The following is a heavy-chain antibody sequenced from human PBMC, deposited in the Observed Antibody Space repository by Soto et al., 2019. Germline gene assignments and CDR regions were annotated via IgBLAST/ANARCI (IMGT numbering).Heavy chain of an antibody. D-gene: IGHD3-16*01. J-gene: IGHJ4*02. V-gene: IGHV4-61*05. Sequence: SETLSLTCTVSGGSISTTNYYWGWIRQPPGKGLEWIGYIYYSGSTNYNPSLKSRVTISVDTSKNQFSLKLSSVTAADTAVYYCARRYGGNFDYWGQGTLVTVSS. CDR2: IYYSGST. CDR3: ARRYGGNFDY. CDR1: GGSISTTNYY.